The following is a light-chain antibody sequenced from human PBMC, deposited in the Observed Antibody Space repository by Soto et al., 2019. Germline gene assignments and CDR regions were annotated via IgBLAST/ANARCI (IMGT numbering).Light chain of an antibody. V-gene: IGLV2-14*01. CDR2: EVS. CDR1: SVDVGSYNY. CDR3: TSYTIKTTYV. J-gene: IGLJ1*01. Sequence: QSALTQPASVSGSLGQSITISCTGTSVDVGSYNYVSWYQHHPGKAPRLLIFEVSNRPSGVSNRFSGSKSGNTASLTIPGLQAEDEADYYCTSYTIKTTYVFGTGTKVTVL.